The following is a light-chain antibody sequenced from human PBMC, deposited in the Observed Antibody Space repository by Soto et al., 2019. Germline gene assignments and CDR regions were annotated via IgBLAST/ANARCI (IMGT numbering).Light chain of an antibody. CDR2: GTS. V-gene: IGKV3-15*01. J-gene: IGKJ2*01. CDR3: QQYNNWPPYT. CDR1: QSVGSN. Sequence: EIVMTQSPATLSVSPGERLSLSCRASQSVGSNIAWYQQKPGQAPRLLIYGTSTRATGIPARFSGSGSGTEFTLTISGLQSEDFAIYFCQQYNNWPPYTFGQGTKVDIK.